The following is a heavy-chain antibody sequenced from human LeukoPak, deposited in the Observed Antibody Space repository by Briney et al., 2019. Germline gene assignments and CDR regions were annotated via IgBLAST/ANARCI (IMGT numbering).Heavy chain of an antibody. CDR1: GFTFSRYG. V-gene: IGHV3-33*01. J-gene: IGHJ3*02. D-gene: IGHD3-22*01. CDR2: IWYDGSNK. CDR3: ARDHDSSGPIDEEAFDI. Sequence: GGSLRLSCAASGFTFSRYGMHWVRQAPGKGLEWVAVIWYDGSNKYYADSVKGRFTISRDNSKNTLYLQMNSLRAEDTAVYYCARDHDSSGPIDEEAFDIWGQGTMVTVSS.